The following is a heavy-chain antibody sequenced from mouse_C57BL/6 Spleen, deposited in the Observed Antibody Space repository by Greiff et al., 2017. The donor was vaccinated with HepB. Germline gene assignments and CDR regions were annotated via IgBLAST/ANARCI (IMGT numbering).Heavy chain of an antibody. J-gene: IGHJ4*01. CDR3: ARQGVDYAMDY. V-gene: IGHV5-16*01. Sequence: EVKLVESEGGLVQPGSSMKLSCTASGFTFSDYYMAWVRQVPEKGLEWVANINYDGSSTYYLDSLKSRFIISRDNAKNILYLQMSSLKSEDTATYYCARQGVDYAMDYWGQGTSVTVSS. CDR2: INYDGSST. CDR1: GFTFSDYY. D-gene: IGHD3-3*01.